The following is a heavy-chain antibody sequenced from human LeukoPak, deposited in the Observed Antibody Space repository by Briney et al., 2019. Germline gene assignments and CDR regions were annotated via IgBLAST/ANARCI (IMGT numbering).Heavy chain of an antibody. D-gene: IGHD1-26*01. CDR3: AKARRSGTHYSDFDF. CDR1: GFIFSNYW. J-gene: IGHJ4*02. CDR2: ISGDGGTT. Sequence: GGSLRLSCSASGFIFSNYWMTWVRQAPGKGLEWVSLISGDGGTTSYADSVKGRFTISRDNSENSLNLQMKSLRSGDTALYYCAKARRSGTHYSDFDFWGRGTLVTVSS. V-gene: IGHV3-43*02.